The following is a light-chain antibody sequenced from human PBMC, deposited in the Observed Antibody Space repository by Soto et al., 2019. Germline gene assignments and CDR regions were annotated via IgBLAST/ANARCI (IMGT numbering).Light chain of an antibody. Sequence: DIQMTQSPSSLSASVGDSVTITCRASQTISSYLNWYQQKPGKAPKLLIYAASSLQSGVPSRFSGSGSGTDFTLTIRSLQPEDFATYYCQHSYSTPITFGQGTRLEIK. J-gene: IGKJ5*01. CDR2: AAS. V-gene: IGKV1-39*01. CDR3: QHSYSTPIT. CDR1: QTISSY.